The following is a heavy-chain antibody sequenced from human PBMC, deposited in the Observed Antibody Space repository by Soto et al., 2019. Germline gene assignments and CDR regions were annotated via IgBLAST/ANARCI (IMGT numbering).Heavy chain of an antibody. CDR2: INPNSGGT. Sequence: ASVKVSCKVSGYTFTGYYMHWVRQAPGQGLEWMGWINPNSGGTNYAQKFQGRVTMTRDTSISTAYMELSRLRSDDTAVYYCARASYSSSWSFDYWGQGTLVTVSS. D-gene: IGHD6-13*01. V-gene: IGHV1-2*02. CDR3: ARASYSSSWSFDY. CDR1: GYTFTGYY. J-gene: IGHJ4*02.